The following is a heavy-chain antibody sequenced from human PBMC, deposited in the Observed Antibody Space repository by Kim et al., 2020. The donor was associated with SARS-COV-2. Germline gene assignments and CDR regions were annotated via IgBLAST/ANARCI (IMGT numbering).Heavy chain of an antibody. V-gene: IGHV5-51*01. CDR3: ARALRLYYYDSSGYYTPPPAFDY. D-gene: IGHD3-22*01. CDR1: GYSFTSYW. J-gene: IGHJ4*02. CDR2: IYPGDSDT. Sequence: GESLKISCKGSGYSFTSYWIGWVRQMPGKGLEWMGIIYPGDSDTRYSPSFQGQVTISADKSISTAYLQWSSLKASDTAMYYCARALRLYYYDSSGYYTPPPAFDYGSQGTLVTVSS.